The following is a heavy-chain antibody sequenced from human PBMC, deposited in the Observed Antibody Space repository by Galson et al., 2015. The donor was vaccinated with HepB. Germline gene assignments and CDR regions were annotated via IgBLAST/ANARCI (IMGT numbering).Heavy chain of an antibody. V-gene: IGHV1-69*10. J-gene: IGHJ4*02. CDR1: GGTFSSYA. CDR3: ARRGYSGYGNYYFDY. Sequence: SVKVSCKASGGTFSSYAISWVRQAPGQGLEWMGGIIPILGIANYAQKFQGRVTITADKSTSTAYMELSSLRSEDTAVYYCARRGYSGYGNYYFDYWGQGTLVTVSS. CDR2: IIPILGIA. D-gene: IGHD5-12*01.